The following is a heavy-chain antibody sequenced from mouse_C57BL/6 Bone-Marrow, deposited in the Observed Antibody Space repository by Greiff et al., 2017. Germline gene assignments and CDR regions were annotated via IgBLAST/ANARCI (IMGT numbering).Heavy chain of an antibody. D-gene: IGHD1-1*02. CDR2: IDPSDSET. J-gene: IGHJ1*03. CDR3: ARKGGNWYFGG. Sequence: VQLQQPGAELVRPGSSVKLSCKASGYTFTSYWMHWVKQRPIQGLEWIGNIDPSDSETHYNQKFKDKATLTVDKSSSTAYMQLSSLTSEDSAVYYCARKGGNWYFGGWGTGTTVTVAS. CDR1: GYTFTSYW. V-gene: IGHV1-52*01.